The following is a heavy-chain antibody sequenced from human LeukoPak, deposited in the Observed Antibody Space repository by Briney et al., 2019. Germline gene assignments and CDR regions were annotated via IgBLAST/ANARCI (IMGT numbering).Heavy chain of an antibody. J-gene: IGHJ4*02. D-gene: IGHD1-20*01. CDR2: IYSGGST. CDR1: GFTVSSNY. V-gene: IGHV3-66*02. CDR3: ARGRLEGGYSWNHYFDY. Sequence: GGSLRLSCAASGFTVSSNYMSWVRQAPGKGLEWFSVIYSGGSTYYADPVKGRFTISRDNSKNTLYLQMNSLRAEDTAVYYCARGRLEGGYSWNHYFDYWGQGTLVTVSS.